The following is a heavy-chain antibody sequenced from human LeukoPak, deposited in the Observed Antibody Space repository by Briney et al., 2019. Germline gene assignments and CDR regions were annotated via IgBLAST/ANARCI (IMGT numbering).Heavy chain of an antibody. V-gene: IGHV4-34*01. D-gene: IGHD4-17*01. CDR3: ASRTVTHHYYYGMDV. J-gene: IGHJ6*02. CDR2: INHSGST. Sequence: KPSETLSLTCAVYGGSFSGYYWSWIRQPPGKGLEWIGEINHSGSTNYNPSLKSRVTISVDTSKNQFSLKLSSVTAADTAVYYCASRTVTHHYYYGMDVWGQGTTVTVSS. CDR1: GGSFSGYY.